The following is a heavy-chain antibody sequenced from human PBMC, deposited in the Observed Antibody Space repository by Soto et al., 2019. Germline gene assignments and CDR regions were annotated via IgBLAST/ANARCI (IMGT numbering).Heavy chain of an antibody. CDR1: GGSISSGGYY. V-gene: IGHV4-31*03. D-gene: IGHD3-3*01. J-gene: IGHJ6*02. CDR2: IYYSGST. Sequence: PSETLSLTCTVSGGSISSGGYYWSWIRQHPGKGLEWIGYIYYSGSTYYNPSLKSRVTISVDTSKNQFSLKLSSVTAADTAVYYCARARTGGRFLEWFSGMDVWGQGTTVTVSS. CDR3: ARARTGGRFLEWFSGMDV.